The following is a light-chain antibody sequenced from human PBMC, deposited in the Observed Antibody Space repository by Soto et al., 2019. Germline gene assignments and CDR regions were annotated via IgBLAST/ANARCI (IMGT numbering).Light chain of an antibody. J-gene: IGLJ1*01. V-gene: IGLV2-14*01. Sequence: QSALTQPASVSGSLGQSITISCTGTSSDVGGYNYVSWYQQHPGKAPKLMIYEVSNRPSGVSNRFSGSKSGNTASLTISGLQAEDEADYYCSSYTSSSTPRVFGTGTKVTVL. CDR1: SSDVGGYNY. CDR2: EVS. CDR3: SSYTSSSTPRV.